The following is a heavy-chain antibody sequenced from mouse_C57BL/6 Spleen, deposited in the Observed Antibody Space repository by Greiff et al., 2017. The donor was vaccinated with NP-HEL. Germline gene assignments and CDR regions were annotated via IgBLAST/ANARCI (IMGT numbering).Heavy chain of an antibody. CDR1: GYTFTDYN. Sequence: EVQLQQSGPELVKPGASVKMSCKASGYTFTDYNMHWVKQSHGKSLEWIGYINPNNGGTSYNQKVKVKAKLTVNKSSSTAYMELRSLTSEDSAVYYCSRSGDYGDYHAMYNLGQGTSVTVSS. CDR3: SRSGDYGDYHAMYN. CDR2: INPNNGGT. D-gene: IGHD1-1*01. J-gene: IGHJ4*01. V-gene: IGHV1-22*01.